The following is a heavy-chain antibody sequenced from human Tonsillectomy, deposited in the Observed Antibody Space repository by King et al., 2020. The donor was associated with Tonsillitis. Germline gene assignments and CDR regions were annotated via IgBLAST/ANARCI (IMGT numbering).Heavy chain of an antibody. D-gene: IGHD6-19*01. CDR3: AKGLGLLVAGRNAFYS. J-gene: IGHJ3*02. Sequence: VQLVESGGGLVQPGGSLRLSCAASGFTFSNSAMSWVRQAPGKGLEWVSVIYSGGSSKHYADSVKGRFTISRYNSMNTIYLQMNTLRVEDTAVYYCAKGLGLLVAGRNAFYSWGRGTIVTVSS. CDR2: IYSGGSSK. CDR1: GFTFSNSA. V-gene: IGHV3-23*03.